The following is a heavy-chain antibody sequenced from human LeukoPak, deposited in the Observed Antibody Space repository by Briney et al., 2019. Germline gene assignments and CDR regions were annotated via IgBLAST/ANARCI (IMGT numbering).Heavy chain of an antibody. CDR1: GYTFTSYY. D-gene: IGHD2-15*01. CDR2: INPSGGST. J-gene: IGHJ5*02. V-gene: IGHV1-46*01. Sequence: ASVKVSCKASGYTFTSYYLYWVRQAPGQGLEWMGIINPSGGSTNYAQKFQGRVTMTRDTSTSTVYMELSSLRSEDTAVYYCARTLGYCSGDSCFGNNWFDPWGQGTLVTVSS. CDR3: ARTLGYCSGDSCFGNNWFDP.